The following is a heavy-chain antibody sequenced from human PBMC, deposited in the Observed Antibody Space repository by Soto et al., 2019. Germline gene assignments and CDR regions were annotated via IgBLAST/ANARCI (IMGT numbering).Heavy chain of an antibody. CDR3: ARDFGVAANWFDP. J-gene: IGHJ5*02. D-gene: IGHD3-3*01. CDR1: GGSISSGDYY. V-gene: IGHV4-30-4*01. CDR2: IYYSGST. Sequence: QVQLQESGPGLVKPSQTLSLTCTVSGGSISSGDYYWSWIRQPPGKGLEWIGYIYYSGSTYYNPSLKSRVTISLDTSKNQFSLKLSSVTAADTAVYYCARDFGVAANWFDPWGQGTLVTVSS.